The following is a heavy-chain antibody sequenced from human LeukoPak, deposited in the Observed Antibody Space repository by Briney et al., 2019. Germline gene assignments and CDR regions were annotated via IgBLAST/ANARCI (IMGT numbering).Heavy chain of an antibody. Sequence: GGSLRLSCAASGFTVSSNYMSWVRQAPGKGLEWVSVIYSGGSTYYADSVKGRFTISRDNSKNTLYLQMNSLRAEDTAVYYCASGIAAAGTIPMYYFDYWGQGTLVTVSS. J-gene: IGHJ4*02. V-gene: IGHV3-53*01. D-gene: IGHD6-13*01. CDR1: GFTVSSNY. CDR3: ASGIAAAGTIPMYYFDY. CDR2: IYSGGST.